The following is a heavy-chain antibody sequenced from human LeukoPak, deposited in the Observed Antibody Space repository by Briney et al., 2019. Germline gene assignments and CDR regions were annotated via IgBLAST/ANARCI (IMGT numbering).Heavy chain of an antibody. J-gene: IGHJ4*02. D-gene: IGHD3-9*01. Sequence: GRSLRLSCAASGFTFSSYGMHWVRQAPGKGLEWVAVIWYDGSNKYYADSVKGRFTISRDNSKNTLYLQMNSLRAEDTAVYYCARGVFRYSDWGQGTLVTVSS. CDR3: ARGVFRYSD. CDR2: IWYDGSNK. V-gene: IGHV3-33*01. CDR1: GFTFSSYG.